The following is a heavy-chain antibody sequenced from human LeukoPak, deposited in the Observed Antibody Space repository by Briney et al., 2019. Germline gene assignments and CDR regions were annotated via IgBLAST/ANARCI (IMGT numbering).Heavy chain of an antibody. V-gene: IGHV3-30*02. D-gene: IGHD3-9*01. J-gene: IGHJ4*02. CDR1: GFTFSSYG. CDR2: IRYAGSNK. CDR3: AKEHGNYDILNGYSTTVVTATYYFDY. Sequence: PGGSLRLSCAASGFTFSSYGTDGVRQAPGRGLEWVAFIRYAGSNKYYADSVRVGFPISRDNSKTPLYLQMNSLGAEDTAVYYCAKEHGNYDILNGYSTTVVTATYYFDYWGQGTLVTVSS.